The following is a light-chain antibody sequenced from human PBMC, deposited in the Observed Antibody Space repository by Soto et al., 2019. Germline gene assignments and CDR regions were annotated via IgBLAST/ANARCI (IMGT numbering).Light chain of an antibody. CDR2: AAS. J-gene: IGKJ4*01. Sequence: IQLTQSPSPLSASVGDRVTITCRASQGISSYLAWYQQKPGKAPKLLIYAASTLQSGVPSRFSGSGSGTDITLTISSLQPEDFATYYCQQLNSYPRAFGGGTKVEIK. V-gene: IGKV1-9*01. CDR3: QQLNSYPRA. CDR1: QGISSY.